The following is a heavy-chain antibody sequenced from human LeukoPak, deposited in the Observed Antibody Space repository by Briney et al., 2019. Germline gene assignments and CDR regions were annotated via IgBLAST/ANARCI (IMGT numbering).Heavy chain of an antibody. J-gene: IGHJ4*02. D-gene: IGHD2-15*01. CDR3: AKSGSQYCSGGTCYFDY. Sequence: GGSLRLSCAASGFTFRKHAMSWVRQAPGKGLEWVAVISYGGDTKYYADSVKGRFTISRDNSKNTLYLQMNSLTPEDTAVYYCAKSGSQYCSGGTCYFDYWGQGTLVTVSS. CDR1: GFTFRKHA. CDR2: ISYGGDTK. V-gene: IGHV3-30*18.